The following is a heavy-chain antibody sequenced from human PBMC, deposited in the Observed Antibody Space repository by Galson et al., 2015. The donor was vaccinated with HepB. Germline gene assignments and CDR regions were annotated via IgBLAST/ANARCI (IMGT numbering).Heavy chain of an antibody. CDR2: IVVGSGNT. D-gene: IGHD6-13*01. Sequence: SVKVSCKASGFTFTSSAVQWVRQARGQRLEWIGWIVVGSGNTNYAQKFQERVTITRDMSTSTAYMELSSLRSEDTAVYYCAAAGYSSSWYWRDYYYGMDVWGQGTTVTVSS. CDR3: AAAGYSSSWYWRDYYYGMDV. J-gene: IGHJ6*02. CDR1: GFTFTSSA. V-gene: IGHV1-58*01.